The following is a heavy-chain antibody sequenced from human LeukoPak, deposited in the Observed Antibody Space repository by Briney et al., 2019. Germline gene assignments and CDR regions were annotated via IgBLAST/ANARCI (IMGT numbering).Heavy chain of an antibody. D-gene: IGHD6-19*01. Sequence: GSSVKVSCKASGGTFSSYAISWVRQAPGQGLEWMGRIIPILGIANYAQKFQGRVTITADKSTSTAYMKLSSLRSEDTAVYYCARDPISYSSGWYGEDDYWGQGTLVTVSS. CDR3: ARDPISYSSGWYGEDDY. CDR2: IIPILGIA. J-gene: IGHJ4*02. V-gene: IGHV1-69*04. CDR1: GGTFSSYA.